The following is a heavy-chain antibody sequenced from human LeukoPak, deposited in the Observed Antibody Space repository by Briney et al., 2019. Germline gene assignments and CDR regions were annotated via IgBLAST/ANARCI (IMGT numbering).Heavy chain of an antibody. CDR1: GGSISSYY. D-gene: IGHD6-19*01. CDR3: ARVRVGQWLVPGFDP. J-gene: IGHJ5*02. V-gene: IGHV4-59*01. Sequence: SETLSLTCTVSGGSISSYYWSWIRQPPGKGLEWIGYIYYSGSTNYNPSLKSRVTISVDTSKNQFSLKLSSVTAADTAVYYCARVRVGQWLVPGFDPWGQGTLVTVSS. CDR2: IYYSGST.